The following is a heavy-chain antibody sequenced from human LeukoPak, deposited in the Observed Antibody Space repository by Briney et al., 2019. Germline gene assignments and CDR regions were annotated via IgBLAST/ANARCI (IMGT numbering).Heavy chain of an antibody. D-gene: IGHD2-2*02. CDR1: GGSISGYY. CDR2: IYYSGST. Sequence: SETLSLTCTVSGGSISGYYWSWIRQPPGKGLEWIGYIYYSGSTNYNPSLKSRVTISVDMSKNQFSLKLSSVTAADTAVYYCAMTPIGYCSSTSCYTFDYWGQGTLVTVSS. V-gene: IGHV4-59*08. J-gene: IGHJ4*02. CDR3: AMTPIGYCSSTSCYTFDY.